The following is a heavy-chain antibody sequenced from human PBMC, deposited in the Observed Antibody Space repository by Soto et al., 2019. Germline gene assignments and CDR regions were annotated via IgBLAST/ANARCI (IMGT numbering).Heavy chain of an antibody. CDR3: ASGIQLWLRRITNGYSG. D-gene: IGHD5-18*01. V-gene: IGHV1-69*12. Sequence: QVQLVQSGAEVKKPESSVKVSCKAPGGTFSTYTISWVRQAPGQGLEWMGGIIPMFGTANYAQRFQDRVTIPGDESTNTVYMELSSLRSEDTAVYFCASGIQLWLRRITNGYSGWGQGTLVTVSS. CDR1: GGTFSTYT. J-gene: IGHJ4*02. CDR2: IIPMFGTA.